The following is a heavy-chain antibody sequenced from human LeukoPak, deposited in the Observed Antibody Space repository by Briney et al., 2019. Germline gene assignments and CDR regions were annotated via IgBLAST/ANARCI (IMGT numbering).Heavy chain of an antibody. V-gene: IGHV1-2*02. CDR1: GYTFTGYY. CDR2: INPNSGGT. D-gene: IGHD2-2*01. J-gene: IGHJ5*02. Sequence: ASVKVSCKASGYTFTGYYMHWVRQAPGQGLEWMGWINPNSGGTNYAQKFQGRVTMTRDTSISTAYMELSRLRSDDTAVYYCARPTECSSTSCQNWFDPWGQGTLVTVSS. CDR3: ARPTECSSTSCQNWFDP.